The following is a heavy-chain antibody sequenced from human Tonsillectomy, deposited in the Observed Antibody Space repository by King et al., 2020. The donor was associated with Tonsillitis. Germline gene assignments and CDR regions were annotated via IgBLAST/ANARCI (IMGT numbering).Heavy chain of an antibody. CDR2: IFYSGTT. Sequence: QLQESGPGLVKPSETLPLTCTVSGDSISSGSYCWGWIRQPPGKGLEWIGCIFYSGTTYYKSSLKSRVTISVDTSRNQFSLRMSSVTAADTAVYYCARNKGHCDGGSCFPYNYWGQGTLVTVSS. V-gene: IGHV4-39*01. D-gene: IGHD2-15*01. CDR1: GDSISSGSYC. CDR3: ARNKGHCDGGSCFPYNY. J-gene: IGHJ4*02.